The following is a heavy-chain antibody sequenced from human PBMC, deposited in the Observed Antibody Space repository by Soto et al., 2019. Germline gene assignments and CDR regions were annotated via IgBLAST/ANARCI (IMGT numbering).Heavy chain of an antibody. CDR3: ARPLRDSNYYYGMAV. CDR2: TIPMFGTP. CDR1: GGTFSKYA. Sequence: QVQLVQSGAEMQQPGASVRVSCKASGGTFSKYAFSWVRQAPGQGLEWLGGTIPMFGTPNYAQKFQGRVAISADESPATVYMEFSSPRSEDTAVYFCARPLRDSNYYYGMAVRGQGTMVSVSS. J-gene: IGHJ6*02. V-gene: IGHV1-69*01. D-gene: IGHD3-22*01.